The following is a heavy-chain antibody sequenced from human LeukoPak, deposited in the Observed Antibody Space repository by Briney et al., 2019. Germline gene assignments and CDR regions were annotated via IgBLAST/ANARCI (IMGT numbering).Heavy chain of an antibody. CDR2: ITTSSSYI. Sequence: GGSLRLSCAASGFTFDDYGMSWVRQAPGKGLEWVSSITTSSSYIYYTDSVKGRFTISRDNAKNSLYLQMNSLRGEDTAVYYCATGGVHYYDTSADYWGQGTLVTVSS. CDR1: GFTFDDYG. CDR3: ATGGVHYYDTSADY. D-gene: IGHD3-22*01. V-gene: IGHV3-21*01. J-gene: IGHJ4*02.